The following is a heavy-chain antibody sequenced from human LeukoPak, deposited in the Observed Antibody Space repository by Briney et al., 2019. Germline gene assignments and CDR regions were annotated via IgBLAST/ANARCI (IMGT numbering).Heavy chain of an antibody. CDR1: GGSISSYY. CDR3: ASEGDGITGTTGILDP. CDR2: IYYSGST. J-gene: IGHJ5*02. V-gene: IGHV4-59*12. Sequence: SETLSLTCTVSGGSISSYYWSWIRQPPGKGLEWIGYIYYSGSTNYNPSLKSRVTISVDTSKNQFSLKLSSVTAADTAVYYCASEGDGITGTTGILDPWGQGTLVTVSS. D-gene: IGHD1-7*01.